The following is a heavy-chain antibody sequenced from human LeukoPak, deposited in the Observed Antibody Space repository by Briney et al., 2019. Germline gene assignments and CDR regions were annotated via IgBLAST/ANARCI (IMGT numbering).Heavy chain of an antibody. CDR2: INHSGST. CDR1: GGSFSGYY. CDR3: ARVGVVPAAILYYYYMDV. J-gene: IGHJ6*03. Sequence: SETLSLTCAVYGGSFSGYYWSWIRQPPGKGLEWIGEINHSGSTNYNPSLKSRVTISVDTSKNQFSLKLSSVIAADTAVYYCARVGVVPAAILYYYYMDVWGKGTTVTISS. V-gene: IGHV4-34*01. D-gene: IGHD2-2*01.